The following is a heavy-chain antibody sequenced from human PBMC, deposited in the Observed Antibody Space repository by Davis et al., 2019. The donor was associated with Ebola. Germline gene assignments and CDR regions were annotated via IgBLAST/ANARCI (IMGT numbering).Heavy chain of an antibody. J-gene: IGHJ6*02. V-gene: IGHV1-69*04. Sequence: SVQVSCKSSGGSFSNSPISWVRQAPGQGLEWMGRVIPFLGKGDYAQKFQDRVTITADRSSSTAYMELRSLRSEDTATYYCAREGSPSFGVDVWGQGTTVTVSS. CDR3: AREGSPSFGVDV. CDR2: VIPFLGKG. D-gene: IGHD3-3*01. CDR1: GGSFSNSP.